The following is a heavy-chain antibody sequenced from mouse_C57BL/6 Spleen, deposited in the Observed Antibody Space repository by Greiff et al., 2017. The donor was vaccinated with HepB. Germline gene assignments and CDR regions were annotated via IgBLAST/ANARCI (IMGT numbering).Heavy chain of an antibody. J-gene: IGHJ2*01. CDR1: GYAFSSSW. V-gene: IGHV1-82*01. CDR3: ARRGVFDY. Sequence: VQLQQSGPELVKPGASVKISCKASGYAFSSSWMNWVKQRPGKGLEWIGRIYPGDGDTNYNGKFKGKATLTADKSSSTAYMQRSSRTSEDAAVYCCARRGVFDYWGQGTTLTVSS. CDR2: IYPGDGDT.